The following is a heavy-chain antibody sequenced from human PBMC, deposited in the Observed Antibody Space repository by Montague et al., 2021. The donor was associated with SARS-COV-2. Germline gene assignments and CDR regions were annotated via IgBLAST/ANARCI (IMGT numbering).Heavy chain of an antibody. CDR3: ARGAGYFDWLLTVVYPSRFDP. Sequence: SETLSLTCAVYGGSFSGYYWSWIRQPPGKGLEWIGEINHSGSTNYNPSLKSRVTISVDTSKNQFSLKLSSVTAADTAVYYCARGAGYFDWLLTVVYPSRFDPWGQGTLVTVSS. CDR2: INHSGST. V-gene: IGHV4-34*01. D-gene: IGHD3-9*01. J-gene: IGHJ5*02. CDR1: GGSFSGYY.